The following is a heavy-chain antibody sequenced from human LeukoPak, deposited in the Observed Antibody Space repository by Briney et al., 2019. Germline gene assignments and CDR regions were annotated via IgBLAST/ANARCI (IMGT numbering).Heavy chain of an antibody. Sequence: ASVKVSCKASGGTFSSYAISWVRQAPGQGLEWMGRIIPILGIANYAQKFQGRVTITADKSTSTAYMELSSLRSEDTAVYFCARAYSYGPQDYYYGMDVWGQGTTVTVSS. J-gene: IGHJ6*02. CDR3: ARAYSYGPQDYYYGMDV. CDR1: GGTFSSYA. V-gene: IGHV1-69*04. CDR2: IIPILGIA. D-gene: IGHD5-18*01.